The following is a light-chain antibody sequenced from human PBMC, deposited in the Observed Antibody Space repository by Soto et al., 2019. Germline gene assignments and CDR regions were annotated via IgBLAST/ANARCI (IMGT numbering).Light chain of an antibody. J-gene: IGKJ1*01. CDR1: QGIANN. V-gene: IGKV1-27*01. CDR2: AAS. CDR3: QKYSSAPWT. Sequence: DIPMTQSPSSLSASVGDRVTISCRASQGIANNLAWDQQKPGKIPELLIYAASTLHSGVPSRFSGSGSGTDFTLTITSLQPEDVASNYCQKYSSAPWTFGQGTRGEIK.